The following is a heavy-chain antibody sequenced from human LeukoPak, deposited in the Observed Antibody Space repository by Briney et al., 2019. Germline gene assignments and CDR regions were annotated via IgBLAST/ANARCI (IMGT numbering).Heavy chain of an antibody. CDR2: ISGSGGST. J-gene: IGHJ4*02. V-gene: IGHV3-23*01. Sequence: GGSLRLSCAASGFTFSRYAMTWVRQAPGKGLEWVSAISGSGGSTYYADSVKGRFTISRDNAKNTLYLQMNSLRAEDTAVYYCARVSPRSIAARPDYWGQGTLVTVSS. CDR1: GFTFSRYA. D-gene: IGHD6-6*01. CDR3: ARVSPRSIAARPDY.